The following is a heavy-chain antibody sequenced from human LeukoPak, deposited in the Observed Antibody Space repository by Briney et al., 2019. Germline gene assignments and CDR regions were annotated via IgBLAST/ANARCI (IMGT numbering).Heavy chain of an antibody. V-gene: IGHV4-59*01. J-gene: IGHJ6*03. Sequence: SETLSLTCTVSGGSISSYYWSWIRQPPGKGLEWIGYIYYSGSTNYNPSLKSRVTISVDSSKNQFSLKLSSVTAADTAVYYCARVYYYYYMDVWGKGTTVTVSS. CDR3: ARVYYYYYMDV. CDR1: GGSISSYY. CDR2: IYYSGST.